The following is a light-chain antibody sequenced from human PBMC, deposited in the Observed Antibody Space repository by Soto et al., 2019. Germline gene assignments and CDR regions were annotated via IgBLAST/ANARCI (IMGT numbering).Light chain of an antibody. CDR1: QSVSSN. CDR3: QQYNNWPLT. J-gene: IGKJ4*01. V-gene: IGKV3-15*01. Sequence: EIMMSQSPAALSVSPGERATLSCRASQSVSSNLAWYQQKPGQAPRLLIYGASTRATGIPASISGSGSGTEFTLTISSLQSEDFAVYYCQQYNNWPLTFGGGTKVDIK. CDR2: GAS.